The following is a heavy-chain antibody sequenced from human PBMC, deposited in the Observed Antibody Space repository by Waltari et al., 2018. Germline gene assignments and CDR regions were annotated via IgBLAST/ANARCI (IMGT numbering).Heavy chain of an antibody. D-gene: IGHD3-10*01. CDR1: GYTFTGYY. J-gene: IGHJ5*02. Sequence: QVQLVQSGAEVKKPGASVKVSCKASGYTFTGYYMHWVRQAPGQGLEWMGRINPNSGGTTYAQKFQGRVTMTRDTSISTAYMELSRLRSDDTAVYYCARAALLWFRELLSNWFDPWGQGTLVTVSS. CDR2: INPNSGGT. V-gene: IGHV1-2*06. CDR3: ARAALLWFRELLSNWFDP.